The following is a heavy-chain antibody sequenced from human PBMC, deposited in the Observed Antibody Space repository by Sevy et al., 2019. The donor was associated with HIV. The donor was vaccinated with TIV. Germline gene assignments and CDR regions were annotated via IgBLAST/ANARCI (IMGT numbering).Heavy chain of an antibody. D-gene: IGHD2-15*01. CDR3: TAGTGRSDFDY. CDR1: GFTFSGAW. J-gene: IGHJ4*02. Sequence: GESLKISCAASGFTFSGAWMSWVRQAPGKGLEWVGRIKSKTDSATRDFAAPVKGRFSISRDDSKNMVYLQMSSLKTEDTAVYYCTAGTGRSDFDYWGQGTLVTVSS. CDR2: IKSKTDSATR. V-gene: IGHV3-15*01.